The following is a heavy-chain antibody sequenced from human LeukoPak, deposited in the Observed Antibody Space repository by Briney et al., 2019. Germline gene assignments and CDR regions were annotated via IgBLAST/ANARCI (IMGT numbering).Heavy chain of an antibody. CDR3: ARVGVYYDSSGYYDY. CDR2: ISAYNGNT. Sequence: ASVKVSCKASGYTFTSYGISWVRQAPGQGLEWMGWISAYNGNTNCAQKLQGRVTMTTDTSTSTAYMELRSLRSDDTAVYYCARVGVYYDSSGYYDYWGQGTLVTVSS. D-gene: IGHD3-22*01. CDR1: GYTFTSYG. V-gene: IGHV1-18*01. J-gene: IGHJ4*02.